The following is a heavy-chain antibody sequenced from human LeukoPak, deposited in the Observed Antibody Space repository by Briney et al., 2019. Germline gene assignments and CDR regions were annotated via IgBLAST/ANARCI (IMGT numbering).Heavy chain of an antibody. CDR1: GYTFTGYY. J-gene: IGHJ5*02. CDR2: INPNSGGT. D-gene: IGHD6-13*01. Sequence: ASVKVSCKASGYTFTGYYMHWVRQAPGQGLEWMGWINPNSGGTNYAQKFQGRVTMTRDTSISTAYMELSRLTSDDTAVYYCARDRAAVGTSRWFDPWGQGTLVIVSS. CDR3: ARDRAAVGTSRWFDP. V-gene: IGHV1-2*02.